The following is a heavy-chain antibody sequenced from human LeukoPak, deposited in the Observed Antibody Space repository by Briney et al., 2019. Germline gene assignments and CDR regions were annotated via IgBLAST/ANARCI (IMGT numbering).Heavy chain of an antibody. Sequence: QPGGPLRLSCAASGFTFSSYAMSWVRQAPGKGLEWVSAISGSGGSTYYADSVKGRFTISRDNSKNTLYLQMNSLRAEDTAVYYCAKPEGEVVTPYDAFDIWGQGTMVTVSS. J-gene: IGHJ3*02. CDR1: GFTFSSYA. D-gene: IGHD2-15*01. V-gene: IGHV3-23*01. CDR2: ISGSGGST. CDR3: AKPEGEVVTPYDAFDI.